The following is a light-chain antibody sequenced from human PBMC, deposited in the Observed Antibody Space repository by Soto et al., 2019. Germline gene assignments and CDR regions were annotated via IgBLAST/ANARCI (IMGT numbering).Light chain of an antibody. J-gene: IGKJ2*01. CDR2: DAS. CDR3: QHYDRYAAT. CDR1: QPITIW. V-gene: IGKV1-5*01. Sequence: DIQMPQPPSPLSASLGDRVTITCRASQPITIWLAWNQQKPGKPPKFLIFDASILGNGVPSRFSGSASVTTFTLTSSNLQPDDCATYYCQHYDRYAATFGQGTKLEIK.